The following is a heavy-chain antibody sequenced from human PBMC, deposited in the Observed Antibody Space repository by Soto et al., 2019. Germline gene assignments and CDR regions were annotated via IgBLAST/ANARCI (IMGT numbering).Heavy chain of an antibody. D-gene: IGHD2-15*01. CDR3: ARVGYCSGGSCYPGANWFDP. J-gene: IGHJ5*02. V-gene: IGHV1-46*01. CDR1: GYTFTTYH. Sequence: ASVKVSCKASGYTFTTYHIHWVRQFPGQGLDWMGMIDPIGGNTGYARKFQDRVAMTRDTSTGTAYIEVNSLRSEDTAVYYCARVGYCSGGSCYPGANWFDPWGQGTLVTVSS. CDR2: IDPIGGNT.